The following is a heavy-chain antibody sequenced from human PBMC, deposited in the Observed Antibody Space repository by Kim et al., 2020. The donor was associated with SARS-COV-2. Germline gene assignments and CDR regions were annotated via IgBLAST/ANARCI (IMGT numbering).Heavy chain of an antibody. CDR1: GGTFSSYA. D-gene: IGHD3-3*01. CDR3: ARDHGYDFWSGYSYYYYYGMDV. V-gene: IGHV1-69*13. CDR2: IIPIFGTA. Sequence: SVKVSCKASGGTFSSYAISWVRQAPGQGLEWMGGIIPIFGTANYAQKFQGRVTITADESTSTAYMELSSLRSEDTAVYYCARDHGYDFWSGYSYYYYYGMDVWGQGTTVTVSS. J-gene: IGHJ6*02.